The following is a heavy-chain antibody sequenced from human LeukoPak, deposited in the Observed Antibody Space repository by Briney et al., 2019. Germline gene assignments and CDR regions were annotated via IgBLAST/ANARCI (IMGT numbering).Heavy chain of an antibody. D-gene: IGHD3-16*01. J-gene: IGHJ3*01. V-gene: IGHV5-51*01. CDR2: IYPGDSKT. CDR1: GYNFATEW. CDR3: ARGESAAFDL. Sequence: GESLKISCKGSGYNFATEWIGWARQMPGKGLEWMGIIYPGDSKTKYTMSFQGRVTISADKSISTAYLQWSSLKSSDTAMYYCARGESAAFDLWGQGTMVIVSS.